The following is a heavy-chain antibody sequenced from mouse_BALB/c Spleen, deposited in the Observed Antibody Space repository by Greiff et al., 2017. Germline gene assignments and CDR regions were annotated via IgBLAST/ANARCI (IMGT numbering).Heavy chain of an antibody. V-gene: IGHV1-5*01. D-gene: IGHD2-3*01. J-gene: IGHJ4*01. Sequence: EVQLQQSGTVLARPGASVKMSCKASGYSFTSYWMHWVKQRPGQGLEWIGAIYPGNSDTSYNQKFKGKAKLTAVTSASTAYMELSSLTNEDSAVYYCTIDGYYDAMDYWGQGTSVTVSS. CDR1: GYSFTSYW. CDR3: TIDGYYDAMDY. CDR2: IYPGNSDT.